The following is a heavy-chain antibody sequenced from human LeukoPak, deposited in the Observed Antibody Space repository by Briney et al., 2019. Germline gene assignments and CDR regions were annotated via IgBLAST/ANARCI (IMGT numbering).Heavy chain of an antibody. CDR2: IYSGGST. CDR3: ARVVGATLDYFDY. CDR1: GFTFSNYW. J-gene: IGHJ4*02. V-gene: IGHV3-66*01. Sequence: GGSLRLSCAASGFTFSNYWMNWVRQAPGKGLEWVSVIYSGGSTYYADSVKGRFTISRDNSKNTLYLQMNSLRAEDTAVYYCARVVGATLDYFDYWGQGTLVTVSS. D-gene: IGHD1-26*01.